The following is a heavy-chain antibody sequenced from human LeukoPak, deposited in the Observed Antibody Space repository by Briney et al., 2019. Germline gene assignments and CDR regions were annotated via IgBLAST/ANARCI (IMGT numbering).Heavy chain of an antibody. J-gene: IGHJ4*02. CDR1: GYTFTGYY. Sequence: GASVKVSCKASGYTFTGYYMHWVRQAPRQALEWMGRINPNSAGTNYAQKFQGRVTITRGTSISTAYMELSRLRSDDTAVYYCARGYDFWSGYYSYFDYWGQGTLVTVSS. CDR2: INPNSAGT. V-gene: IGHV1-2*06. D-gene: IGHD3-3*01. CDR3: ARGYDFWSGYYSYFDY.